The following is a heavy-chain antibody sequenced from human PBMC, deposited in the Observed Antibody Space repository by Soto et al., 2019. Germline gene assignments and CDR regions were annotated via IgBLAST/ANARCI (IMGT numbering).Heavy chain of an antibody. CDR1: GGSISSYY. CDR3: ARRVDYVWGSYRYSPYFDY. D-gene: IGHD3-16*02. CDR2: IYYSGST. J-gene: IGHJ4*02. Sequence: SETLSLTCTVSGGSISSYYWSWIRQPPGKGLEWIGYIYYSGSTNYNPSLKSRVTVSVDTSKNQFSLKLSSVTAADTAVYYCARRVDYVWGSYRYSPYFDYWGQGTLVTVSS. V-gene: IGHV4-59*08.